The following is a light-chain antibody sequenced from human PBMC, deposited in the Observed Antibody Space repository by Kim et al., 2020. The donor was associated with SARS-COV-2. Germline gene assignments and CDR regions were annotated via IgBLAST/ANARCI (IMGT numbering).Light chain of an antibody. CDR2: GAS. V-gene: IGKV3-15*01. Sequence: SPGERATLSCRASQSVSSNLAWYQQKPGQAPRLLIYGASTRATGIPARFSGSGSGTEFTLTISSLQSEDFAVYYCQQYNNWPPVTCGGGTKVDIK. CDR1: QSVSSN. J-gene: IGKJ4*01. CDR3: QQYNNWPPVT.